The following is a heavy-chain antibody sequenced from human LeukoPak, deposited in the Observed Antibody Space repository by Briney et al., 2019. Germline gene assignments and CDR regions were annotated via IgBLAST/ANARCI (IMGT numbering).Heavy chain of an antibody. CDR3: ARDYGSDVRTRPFDY. J-gene: IGHJ4*02. CDR2: INPSGGST. V-gene: IGHV1-46*01. D-gene: IGHD3-10*02. Sequence: ASVKVSCKASGYTFTSYYMHWVRQAPGQGLEWMGIINPSGGSTSYAQKLQGRVTMTRDTSTSTVYMELSSLRSEDTAVYYCARDYGSDVRTRPFDYWGQGTLVTVSS. CDR1: GYTFTSYY.